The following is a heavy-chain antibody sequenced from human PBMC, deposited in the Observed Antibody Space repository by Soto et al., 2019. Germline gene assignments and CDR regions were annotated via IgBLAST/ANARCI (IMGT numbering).Heavy chain of an antibody. D-gene: IGHD2-15*01. CDR2: ISGSGSST. CDR1: GFTFGSYA. J-gene: IGHJ6*02. CDR3: AKEVGSGPCNYYYYAMDV. Sequence: EVQLLESGGGLVQPGGSLRLSCAASGFTFGSYAMSWVRQAPGKGLEWVSTISGSGSSTYYADSVKGRFTISRDNSKNTLYVQMNSLTAEDTAVYYCAKEVGSGPCNYYYYAMDVRGQGTTVTVSS. V-gene: IGHV3-23*01.